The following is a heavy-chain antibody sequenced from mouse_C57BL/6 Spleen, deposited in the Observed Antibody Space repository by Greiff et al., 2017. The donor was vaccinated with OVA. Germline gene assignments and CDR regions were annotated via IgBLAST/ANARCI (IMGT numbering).Heavy chain of an antibody. V-gene: IGHV1-76*01. Sequence: QVQLKQSGAELVRPGASVKLSCKASGYTFTDYYINWVKQRPGQGLEWIARIYPGSGNTYYNEKFKGKATLTAEKSSSTAYMQLSSLTSEDSAVYFCASYYGNSAWFAYWGQGTLVTVSA. CDR2: IYPGSGNT. J-gene: IGHJ3*01. CDR1: GYTFTDYY. D-gene: IGHD2-1*01. CDR3: ASYYGNSAWFAY.